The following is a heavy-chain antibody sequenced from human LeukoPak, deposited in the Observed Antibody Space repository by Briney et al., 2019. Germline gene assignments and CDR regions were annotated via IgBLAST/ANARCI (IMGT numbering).Heavy chain of an antibody. V-gene: IGHV3-23*01. CDR1: GFTFSSYA. D-gene: IGHD3-10*01. J-gene: IGHJ4*02. Sequence: PGGSLRLSCAASGFTFSSYAMSWVRQAPGKGLEWVSAISGSGGSTYYADSVKGRFTISRDNSKNTLYLQMNSLRAGDTAVYYCASLLWFGELTANFDYWGQGTLVTVSS. CDR2: ISGSGGST. CDR3: ASLLWFGELTANFDY.